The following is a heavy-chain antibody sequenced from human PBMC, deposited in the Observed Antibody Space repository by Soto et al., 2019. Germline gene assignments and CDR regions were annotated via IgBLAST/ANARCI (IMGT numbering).Heavy chain of an antibody. J-gene: IGHJ3*02. CDR1: GYTFTSYG. Sequence: ASVKVSCKASGYTFTSYGISWVRQAPGQGLEWMGWISAYNGNTNYAQKLQGRVTMTTDTSTSTAYMELRSLRSDDTAVYYCARDDGDYYDSSGSHHDAFDIWGQGTMVTVSS. CDR3: ARDDGDYYDSSGSHHDAFDI. V-gene: IGHV1-18*01. CDR2: ISAYNGNT. D-gene: IGHD3-22*01.